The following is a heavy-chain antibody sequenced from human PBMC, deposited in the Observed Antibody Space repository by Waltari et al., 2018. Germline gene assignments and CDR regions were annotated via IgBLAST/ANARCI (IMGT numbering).Heavy chain of an antibody. CDR2: IYYSVST. Sequence: QLQLQESGPGLVKPSETLSLTCTVSGGSISSSSYYWGWIRQPPGKGLEWIGSIYYSVSTYDNPSLKSRVTISVDTSKNQFALKLSSVTAADTAVYYCARVIGAIVVVPAAPRDAFDIWGQGTMVTVSS. D-gene: IGHD2-2*01. V-gene: IGHV4-39*07. J-gene: IGHJ3*02. CDR1: GGSISSSSYY. CDR3: ARVIGAIVVVPAAPRDAFDI.